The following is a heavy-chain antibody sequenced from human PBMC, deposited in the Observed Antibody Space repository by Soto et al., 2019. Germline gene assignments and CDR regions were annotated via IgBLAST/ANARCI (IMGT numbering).Heavy chain of an antibody. CDR2: IIPMFGIG. CDR1: GGSFSKYG. Sequence: QVQLVQSGAEVKMPGSSVRVSCKASGGSFSKYGISWVRQAPGQGLEWMGGIIPMFGIGNYAEKFLGRVTITADESTSTSHMELSSLRSEDTALYFCARVYRDNYFYAMNVFGQGTTFTVSS. D-gene: IGHD3-10*01. J-gene: IGHJ6*02. V-gene: IGHV1-69*01. CDR3: ARVYRDNYFYAMNV.